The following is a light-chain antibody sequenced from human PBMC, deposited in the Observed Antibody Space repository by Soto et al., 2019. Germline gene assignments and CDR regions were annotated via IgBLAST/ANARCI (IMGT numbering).Light chain of an antibody. Sequence: IVMTQSPAILSVSPGERVTLSCRASQSVSTDLAWYQQKPGQPPRILIYAASTRATGIPDRFSGSGAGTGFTFAISGLQPEHVAVYYCQQYIGWPPIFPFGQGTKLEIK. CDR1: QSVSTD. CDR3: QQYIGWPPIFP. CDR2: AAS. V-gene: IGKV3-15*01. J-gene: IGKJ2*01.